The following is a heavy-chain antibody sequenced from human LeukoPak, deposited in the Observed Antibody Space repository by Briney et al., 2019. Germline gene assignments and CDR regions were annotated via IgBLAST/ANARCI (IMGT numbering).Heavy chain of an antibody. CDR1: GFTVSSNY. V-gene: IGHV3-53*01. D-gene: IGHD3-10*01. CDR3: ARGSLWFGEFNY. J-gene: IGHJ4*02. CDR2: IYSGGST. Sequence: PGGSLKLPCAASGFTVSSNYMSGVRQAPGEGLEWGSVIYSGGSTYYADSVKGRFTISRDKSKNTLYLQMNSLRAEDTAVYYCARGSLWFGEFNYWGQGTLVTVSS.